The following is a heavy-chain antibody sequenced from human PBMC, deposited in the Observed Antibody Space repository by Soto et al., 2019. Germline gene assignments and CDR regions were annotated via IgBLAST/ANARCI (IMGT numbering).Heavy chain of an antibody. V-gene: IGHV3-23*01. CDR2: ISSSSAST. Sequence: PGGSLRLSCAASGFTFSNYAMSWVRQAPGKGLEWVSAISSSSASTWYADSVKGRFTISRDNSKNTLYLQMNSLRAEDTAVYYCAKDPVEGQWLVLKYYFDYWGQGTLVTVSS. CDR3: AKDPVEGQWLVLKYYFDY. CDR1: GFTFSNYA. D-gene: IGHD6-19*01. J-gene: IGHJ4*02.